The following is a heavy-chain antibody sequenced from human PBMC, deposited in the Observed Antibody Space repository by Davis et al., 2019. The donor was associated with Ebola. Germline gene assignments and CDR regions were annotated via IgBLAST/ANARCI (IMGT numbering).Heavy chain of an antibody. CDR1: GDSISSSNW. Sequence: SETLSLTCAVSGDSISSSNWWSWVRQPPGKGLEWIGEISQSGNTNYNPSLKSRVTISVDKSKNQFSLKLSSVTAADTAVYYCARQTYDTVDYYYYGMDVWGHGTTVTVSS. J-gene: IGHJ6*02. D-gene: IGHD1-1*01. CDR3: ARQTYDTVDYYYYGMDV. CDR2: ISQSGNT. V-gene: IGHV4-4*02.